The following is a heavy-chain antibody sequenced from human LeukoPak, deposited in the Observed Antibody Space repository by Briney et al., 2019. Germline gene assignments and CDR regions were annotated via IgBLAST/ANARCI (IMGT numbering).Heavy chain of an antibody. CDR3: ARSQPGYFDY. J-gene: IGHJ4*02. D-gene: IGHD2-2*01. V-gene: IGHV3-21*01. CDR1: GLTFSSYS. CDR2: ISSSSSYI. Sequence: GGSLRLSCAASGLTFSSYSMNWVRQAPGKGLEWVSSISSSSSYIYYADSVKGRFTISRDNAKNSLYLQMNSLRAEDTAVYYCARSQPGYFDYWGQGTLVTVSS.